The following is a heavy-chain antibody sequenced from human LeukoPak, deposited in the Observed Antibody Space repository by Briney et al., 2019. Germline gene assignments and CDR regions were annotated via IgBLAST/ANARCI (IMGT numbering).Heavy chain of an antibody. CDR2: ISSSGSTT. Sequence: GGSLRLSCAASGFTFSDYYMNWIRQAPGKGLECVAYISSSGSTTYYADSVKGRFTISRDNAKNSLYLQMNSLRAEDTAVYYCARDRSGYDYYYYYYMDVWGKGTTVTVSS. CDR1: GFTFSDYY. CDR3: ARDRSGYDYYYYYYMDV. J-gene: IGHJ6*03. V-gene: IGHV3-11*04. D-gene: IGHD5-12*01.